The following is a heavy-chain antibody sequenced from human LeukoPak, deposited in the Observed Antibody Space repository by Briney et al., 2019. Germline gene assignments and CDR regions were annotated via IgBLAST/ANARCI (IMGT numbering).Heavy chain of an antibody. CDR2: ISGSGGST. V-gene: IGHV3-23*01. D-gene: IGHD6-13*01. J-gene: IGHJ3*02. CDR1: GFTFSSYA. Sequence: PGGSLRLSCAASGFTFSSYAMSWVRQAPGKGLEWVSAISGSGGSTYYADSVKGRFTISRDNSKNTLYLQMNSLRAEDTAVYYCAKDQVGGIAAAPDAFDIWGQGTMVTVSS. CDR3: AKDQVGGIAAAPDAFDI.